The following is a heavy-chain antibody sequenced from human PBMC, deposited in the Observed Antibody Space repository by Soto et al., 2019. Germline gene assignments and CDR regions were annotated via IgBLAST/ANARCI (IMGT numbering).Heavy chain of an antibody. CDR1: GFTFRTYT. D-gene: IGHD2-15*01. V-gene: IGHV3-21*01. Sequence: GSLRLSCISSGFTFRTYTMNWVRQAPGKGLEWVSGIRGFSPYTFYAGSVKGRFTISRDNAKNSLYLQMNSLRAEDTAVYYCARDRGYDAHDYYYNAMDVWGQGTTVTVSS. CDR3: ARDRGYDAHDYYYNAMDV. J-gene: IGHJ6*02. CDR2: IRGFSPYT.